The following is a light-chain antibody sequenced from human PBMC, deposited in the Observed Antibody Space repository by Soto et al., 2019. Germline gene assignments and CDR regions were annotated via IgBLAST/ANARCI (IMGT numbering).Light chain of an antibody. Sequence: DIQMTQSPSTLSASVGDRVTITCRASQSVTHWLAWYQQRPGKAPKLLIYDASTLERGDPSRFSRSGSGTSFTLTISSLQVDDFATYDWHQYHSSSSTFGQGTKVEIK. CDR3: HQYHSSSST. CDR2: DAS. V-gene: IGKV1-5*01. CDR1: QSVTHW. J-gene: IGKJ1*01.